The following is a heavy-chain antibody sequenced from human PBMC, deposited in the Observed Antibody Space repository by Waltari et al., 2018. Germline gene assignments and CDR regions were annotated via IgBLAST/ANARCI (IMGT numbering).Heavy chain of an antibody. CDR2: ISAYNGNT. J-gene: IGHJ4*02. CDR3: ARVRYCGGDCLIAGEY. Sequence: QVQLVQSGAEVKKPGASVKVSCKASGYTFTSYGISWVRQAPGQGLEWTGWISAYNGNTNYAQKLQGRVTMTTDTSTSTAYMELRSLRSDDTAVYYCARVRYCGGDCLIAGEYWGQGTLVTVSS. D-gene: IGHD2-21*02. V-gene: IGHV1-18*01. CDR1: GYTFTSYG.